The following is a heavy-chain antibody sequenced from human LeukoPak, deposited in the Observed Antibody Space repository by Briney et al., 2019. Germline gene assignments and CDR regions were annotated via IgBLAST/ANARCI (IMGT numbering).Heavy chain of an antibody. CDR3: ARVWDCTNGVCYEGAFDI. V-gene: IGHV1-46*01. Sequence: ASVKVSCKASGYTFTSYYMHWVRQAPGQGLEWMGIINPSGGSTSYAQKFQGRVTMTRDTSTSTVYMELSSLRSEDTAVYYCARVWDCTNGVCYEGAFDIWGQGTMVTVSS. CDR1: GYTFTSYY. J-gene: IGHJ3*02. CDR2: INPSGGST. D-gene: IGHD2-8*01.